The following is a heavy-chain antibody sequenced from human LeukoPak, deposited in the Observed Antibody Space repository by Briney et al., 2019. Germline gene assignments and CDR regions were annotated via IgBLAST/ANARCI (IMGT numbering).Heavy chain of an antibody. CDR1: GFTFSRYA. CDR3: ASSLRYFDWLLDDDAFDI. V-gene: IGHV3-23*01. CDR2: ISGSGSST. Sequence: PGGSLRLSCAASGFTFSRYAMSWVRQAPGKGLEWVSAISGSGSSTYYADSVKGRFTISRDNSKNTLYLQMNSLRAEDTAVYYCASSLRYFDWLLDDDAFDIWGQGTMVTVSS. D-gene: IGHD3-9*01. J-gene: IGHJ3*02.